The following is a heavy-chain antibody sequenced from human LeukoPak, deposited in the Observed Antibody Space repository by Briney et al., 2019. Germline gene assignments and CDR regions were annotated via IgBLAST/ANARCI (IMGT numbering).Heavy chain of an antibody. CDR1: GFTFSSYS. CDR2: ISSSSSYI. D-gene: IGHD3-10*01. Sequence: AGGSLRLSCAASGFTFSSYSMNWVRQAPGKGLEWVSSISSSSSYIYYADSVKGRFTISRDNAKNSLYLQMNSLRAEDTAVYYCARDRWFGELLYYGMDVWGQGTTVTVSS. J-gene: IGHJ6*02. V-gene: IGHV3-21*01. CDR3: ARDRWFGELLYYGMDV.